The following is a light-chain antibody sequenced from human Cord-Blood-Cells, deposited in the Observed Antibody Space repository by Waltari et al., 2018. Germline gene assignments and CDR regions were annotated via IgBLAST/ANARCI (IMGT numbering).Light chain of an antibody. J-gene: IGLJ2*01. CDR3: AAWDDSLSGPV. CDR2: RNK. Sequence: QSVLTQPPSASGTPGQRVDLSFSGGPLNLGSTYVYWYQQLQGTAPKLLIYRNKQRPSGVPDRFSGSKSGTSASLAISGLRSEDEADYYCAAWDDSLSGPVFGGGTKLTVL. CDR1: PLNLGSTY. V-gene: IGLV1-47*01.